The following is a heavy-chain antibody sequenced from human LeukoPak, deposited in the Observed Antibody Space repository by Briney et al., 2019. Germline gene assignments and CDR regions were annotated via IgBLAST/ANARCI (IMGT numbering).Heavy chain of an antibody. J-gene: IGHJ4*02. D-gene: IGHD3-10*01. V-gene: IGHV1-18*01. CDR1: GYTFTSYG. CDR2: ISTYYGNT. CDR3: ARVYSTNYYGSGDRPFLFDY. Sequence: GASVKVSCKASGYTFTSYGFSWVRQAPGQGLEWIGWISTYYGNTNYAQKLQDRVTMTTDTSTSTAYMELTSLRSDDTAVYYCARVYSTNYYGSGDRPFLFDYWGQGTVVTVSS.